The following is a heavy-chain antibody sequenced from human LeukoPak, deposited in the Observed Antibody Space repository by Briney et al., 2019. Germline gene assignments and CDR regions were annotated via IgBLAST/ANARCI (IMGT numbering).Heavy chain of an antibody. Sequence: PSETLSLTCAVYGGSFSGYYWNWIRQPPGKGLEWIGEISHSGSTNYNPSLKSRVTISVDTSKNQFSLKLSSVTAADTAVYYCARGGGSKGRYFDYWGQGALVTVSS. CDR3: ARGGGSKGRYFDY. D-gene: IGHD6-13*01. V-gene: IGHV4-34*01. CDR1: GGSFSGYY. CDR2: ISHSGST. J-gene: IGHJ4*02.